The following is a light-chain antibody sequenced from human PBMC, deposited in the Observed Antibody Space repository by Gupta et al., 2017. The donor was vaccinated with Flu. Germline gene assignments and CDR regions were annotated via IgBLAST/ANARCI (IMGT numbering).Light chain of an antibody. CDR1: ESISSY. V-gene: IGKV1-39*01. J-gene: IGKJ1*01. CDR3: QQSYSTPWT. Sequence: GDRVTITCRASESISSYLNWFQQKPGKVPKVLIYAASSLQSGIPSRFSGSGSGTVFTLTIRGLQADDFATYYCQQSYSTPWTFGQGTKLEVK. CDR2: AAS.